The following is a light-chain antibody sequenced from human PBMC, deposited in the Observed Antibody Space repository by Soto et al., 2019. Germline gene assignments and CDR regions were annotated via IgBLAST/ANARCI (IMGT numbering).Light chain of an antibody. V-gene: IGKV4-1*01. CDR1: QILLFSSNKKNY. CDR2: WAS. CDR3: QQFYSSPLT. J-gene: IGKJ4*01. Sequence: DLVMTKSQTSVAVSVGERSTIKVKSIQILLFSSNKKNYLAWYQQRPGQPPKLLIYWASSRESGVPDRFTGSGSGTDFTLSISSLQAEDVAVYYCQQFYSSPLTFGGGTMV.